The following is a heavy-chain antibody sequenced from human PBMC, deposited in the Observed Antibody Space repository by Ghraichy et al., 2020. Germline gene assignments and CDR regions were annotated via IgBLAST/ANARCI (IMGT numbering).Heavy chain of an antibody. V-gene: IGHV3-9*01. CDR1: GFTFDDYP. CDR2: LAWNGGSI. Sequence: SLRLSCAASGFTFDDYPMHWVRQAPGKGLEWVSGLAWNGGSIGYADSVKGRFTISRDNAKNSLYLQMNSLRAEDTALYYCAKDDHFDSWGQGTLVTVSS. CDR3: AKDDHFDS. J-gene: IGHJ4*02.